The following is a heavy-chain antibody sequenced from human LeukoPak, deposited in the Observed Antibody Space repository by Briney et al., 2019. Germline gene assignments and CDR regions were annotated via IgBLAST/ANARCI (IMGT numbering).Heavy chain of an antibody. V-gene: IGHV3-23*01. CDR1: GLTFSSHA. Sequence: GSLRLSCAASGLTFSSHAMSWVRQAPGKGLEWVSLISAGSGSTYYADSVKGRFTISRDNSKNMLYLQMSSLRAEDTAVYYCAISRRGGNPRDYRGQGAQVTVSS. CDR3: AISRRGGNPRDY. CDR2: ISAGSGST. J-gene: IGHJ4*02. D-gene: IGHD2/OR15-2a*01.